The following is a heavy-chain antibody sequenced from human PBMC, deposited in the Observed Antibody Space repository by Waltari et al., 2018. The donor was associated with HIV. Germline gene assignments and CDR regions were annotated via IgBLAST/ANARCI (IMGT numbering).Heavy chain of an antibody. V-gene: IGHV3-48*01. D-gene: IGHD3-10*01. CDR2: ISSSTNTI. CDR3: ASGRGFEELFNYFDY. J-gene: IGHJ4*02. CDR1: GFTFNSYS. Sequence: EVQLVESGGGLVQPGGSLRLSCAASGFTFNSYSMNWVRQAPGKGLEWVSYISSSTNTIYYADSVKGRFTISRDNAKNSLYLQVNRLRVEDTAVYYCASGRGFEELFNYFDYWGQGTLVTVSS.